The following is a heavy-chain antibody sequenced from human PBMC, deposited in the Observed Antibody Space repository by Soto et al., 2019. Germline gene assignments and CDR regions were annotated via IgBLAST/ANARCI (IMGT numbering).Heavy chain of an antibody. CDR2: ISYDGS. CDR1: GFTFSSYA. J-gene: IGHJ4*01. CDR3: AREYCSDGSCNSISLDY. Sequence: QVPLVESGGGVVQPGRSLRLSCAASGFTFSSYAMHWVRQAPGKGLEWVAVISYDGSNADSVKGRFTISRDNSKNTRYLQMNGLRAEDTAVYYCAREYCSDGSCNSISLDYSGHGTLVTVSS. D-gene: IGHD2-15*01. V-gene: IGHV3-30-3*01.